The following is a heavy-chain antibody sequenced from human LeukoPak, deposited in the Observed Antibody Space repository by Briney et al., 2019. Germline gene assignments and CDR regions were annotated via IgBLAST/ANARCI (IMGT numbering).Heavy chain of an antibody. V-gene: IGHV3-30*18. Sequence: GGSLILSCAASGFTFSSYGMHWVRQAPGKGLEWVAVISYDGSNKYYADSVKGRFTISRDKSKNTLYLQMNSLRAEDTAVYYCAKDESAGIVGATLDYWGQGTLVTVSS. CDR1: GFTFSSYG. CDR3: AKDESAGIVGATLDY. D-gene: IGHD1-26*01. CDR2: ISYDGSNK. J-gene: IGHJ4*02.